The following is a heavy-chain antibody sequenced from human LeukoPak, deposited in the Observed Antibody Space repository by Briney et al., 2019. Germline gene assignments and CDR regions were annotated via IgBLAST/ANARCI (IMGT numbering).Heavy chain of an antibody. CDR3: ARELRGAGVDI. CDR1: GGSISSHY. V-gene: IGHV4-59*11. D-gene: IGHD4/OR15-4a*01. J-gene: IGHJ3*02. CDR2: IYYSGST. Sequence: PSETLSLTCTVSGGSISSHYWSWIRQPPGKGLEWIGYIYYSGSTNYNPSLKSRVTISVDTSKNQFSLKLSSVTAADTAVYYCARELRGAGVDIWGQGTRVTVSS.